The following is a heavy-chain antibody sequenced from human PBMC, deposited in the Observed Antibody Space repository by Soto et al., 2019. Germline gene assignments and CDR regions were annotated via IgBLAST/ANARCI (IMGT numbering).Heavy chain of an antibody. CDR1: GFTFGNYW. D-gene: IGHD2-21*01. V-gene: IGHV3-7*01. CDR3: ASARHIGP. J-gene: IGHJ5*02. Sequence: GESLKISCAASGFTFGNYWMSWVRQAPGKGPEWVANTKQDGSERNYVDSVKGRFTISRDNAENSLYLQMNSLRVEDTGVYYCASARHIGPWGQGTLVTVSS. CDR2: TKQDGSER.